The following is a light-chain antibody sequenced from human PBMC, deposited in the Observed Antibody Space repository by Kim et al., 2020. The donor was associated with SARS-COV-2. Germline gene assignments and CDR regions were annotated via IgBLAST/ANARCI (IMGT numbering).Light chain of an antibody. Sequence: GQSVTISCSGSMSNIGNNFVYWYQQLPGAAPKLLVYRNHERPSGVPDRFSGSKSVTSASLAITGLRSADEADYYCASWDDGLNGPVFGGGTQLTVL. CDR1: MSNIGNNF. CDR3: ASWDDGLNGPV. V-gene: IGLV1-47*01. CDR2: RNH. J-gene: IGLJ3*02.